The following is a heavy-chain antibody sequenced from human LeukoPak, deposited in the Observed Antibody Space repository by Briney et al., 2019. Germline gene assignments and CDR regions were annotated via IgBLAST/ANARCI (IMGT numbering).Heavy chain of an antibody. J-gene: IGHJ4*02. V-gene: IGHV4-34*01. CDR2: INHSGST. CDR3: ARAELLWFGEPPRPPDY. Sequence: SETLSLTCAVYGGSFSGYYWSWIRQPPGKGLEWIGEINHSGSTNYNPSLKSRVTISVDTSKNQFSLKLSSVTAADTAVHYCARAELLWFGEPPRPPDYWGQGTLVTVSS. D-gene: IGHD3-10*01. CDR1: GGSFSGYY.